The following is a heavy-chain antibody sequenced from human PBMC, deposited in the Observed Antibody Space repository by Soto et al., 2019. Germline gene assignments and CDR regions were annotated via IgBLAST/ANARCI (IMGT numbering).Heavy chain of an antibody. D-gene: IGHD3-10*01. CDR1: GFTFSSYS. J-gene: IGHJ5*02. Sequence: EVQLVESGGGLVKPGGSLRLSCAASGFTFSSYSMNWVRQAPGKGLEWVSSISSSSSYIYYADSVKGRFSISRDNAKNSLYLQMNSLSAEEPAASYCARDTYFYGSGSYGPWGQGTLVTVSS. CDR3: ARDTYFYGSGSYGP. V-gene: IGHV3-21*01. CDR2: ISSSSSYI.